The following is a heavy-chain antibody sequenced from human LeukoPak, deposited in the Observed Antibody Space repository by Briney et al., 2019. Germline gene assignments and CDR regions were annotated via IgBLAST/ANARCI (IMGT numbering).Heavy chain of an antibody. V-gene: IGHV3-9*01. CDR2: ISWNSGSI. CDR3: AKDSSGHFDY. CDR1: GFTISNYA. Sequence: GGSLRLSCAASGFTISNYAMSWVRQAPGKGLEWVSGISWNSGSIGYADSVKGRFAISRDNAKNSLYLQMNSLRAEDTALYYCAKDSSGHFDYWGQGTLVTVSS. J-gene: IGHJ4*02. D-gene: IGHD2-15*01.